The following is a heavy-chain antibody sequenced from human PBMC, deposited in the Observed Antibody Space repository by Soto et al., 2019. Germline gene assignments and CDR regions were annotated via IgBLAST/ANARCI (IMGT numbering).Heavy chain of an antibody. CDR1: GYSFTYYA. J-gene: IGHJ5*02. CDR3: ARGGGWYVWFDA. V-gene: IGHV1-3*01. D-gene: IGHD6-19*01. CDR2: INAGNGNT. Sequence: ASVKVSCKASGYSFTYYAIHWVRQAPGRRLEWMGWINAGNGNTKYSQKFQGRVTITRDTSASTAYMELSSLRSEDTAVYYCARGGGWYVWFDAWGQGTLVTVSS.